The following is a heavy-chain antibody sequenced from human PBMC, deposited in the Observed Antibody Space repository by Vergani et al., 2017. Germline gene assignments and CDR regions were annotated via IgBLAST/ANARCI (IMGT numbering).Heavy chain of an antibody. Sequence: EERLVESGGGLVTPGRSLRLSCAASGFTFSNAWMTWVRQGPGKGLEWVGRIKSKTAGGTTDYAAPVKGRFTISRDDSKNTLFLQMNNLKTEDTAVYYCNTRVKSGGSGEYWGQGTLVTVSS. J-gene: IGHJ4*02. V-gene: IGHV3-15*01. CDR1: GFTFSNAW. D-gene: IGHD6-19*01. CDR2: IKSKTAGGTT. CDR3: NTRVKSGGSGEY.